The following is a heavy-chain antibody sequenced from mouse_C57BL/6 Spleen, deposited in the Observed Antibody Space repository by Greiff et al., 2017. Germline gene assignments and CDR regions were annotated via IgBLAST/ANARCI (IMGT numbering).Heavy chain of an antibody. D-gene: IGHD3-3*01. CDR2: IRNKANNHAT. CDR3: TRRGGRGFAY. Sequence: EVMLVESGGGLVQPGGSMKLSCAASGFTFSDAWMDWVRQSPEKGLEGVAEIRNKANNHATYYAESVKGRFTISRDDSKSSVYLQMKSLRAEDTGSYYYTRRGGRGFAYWGQGTLVTVSA. J-gene: IGHJ3*01. V-gene: IGHV6-6*01. CDR1: GFTFSDAW.